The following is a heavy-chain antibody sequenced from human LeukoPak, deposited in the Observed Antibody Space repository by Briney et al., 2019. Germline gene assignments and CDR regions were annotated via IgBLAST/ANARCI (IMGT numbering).Heavy chain of an antibody. CDR2: ISDSGGST. Sequence: GGSLRLSCAVSGITLSNYGMSWVRQAPGKGLEWVAGISDSGGSTNYADSVKGRFTISRDDPKNTLYLQMNSLRAEDTAVYFCAKRGIVIRAVIIVGFHKEAYYFDYWGQGALVTVSS. J-gene: IGHJ4*02. CDR3: AKRGIVIRAVIIVGFHKEAYYFDY. D-gene: IGHD3-10*01. V-gene: IGHV3-23*01. CDR1: GITLSNYG.